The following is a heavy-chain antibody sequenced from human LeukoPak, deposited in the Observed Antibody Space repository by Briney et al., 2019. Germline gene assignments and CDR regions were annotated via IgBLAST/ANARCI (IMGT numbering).Heavy chain of an antibody. CDR3: AKDYYDFGAFDI. CDR1: GGSISSGGYY. J-gene: IGHJ3*02. CDR2: IYHSGST. V-gene: IGHV4-30-2*01. Sequence: PSETLSLTCTVSGGSISSGGYYWSWIRQPPGKGLEWIGYIYHSGSTYYNPSLKSRVTISVDRSKNQFSLKLSSVTAADTAVYYCAKDYYDFGAFDIWGQGTMDTVSS. D-gene: IGHD3-3*01.